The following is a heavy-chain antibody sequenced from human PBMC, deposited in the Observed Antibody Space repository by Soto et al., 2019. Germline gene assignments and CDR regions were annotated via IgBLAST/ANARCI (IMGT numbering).Heavy chain of an antibody. Sequence: GWSLRLSCAASGFTFSNYGMHWVRQAPGKGLEWVAVIWFDESNEYYADSVKGRFTISRDNSKNTLYLQMNSLRAEDTAVYYCSQALVRRRDSSSGMAVRGKRTTVPVSS. CDR2: IWFDESNE. J-gene: IGHJ6*04. V-gene: IGHV3-33*06. CDR3: SQALVRRRDSSSGMAV. D-gene: IGHD3-10*01. CDR1: GFTFSNYG.